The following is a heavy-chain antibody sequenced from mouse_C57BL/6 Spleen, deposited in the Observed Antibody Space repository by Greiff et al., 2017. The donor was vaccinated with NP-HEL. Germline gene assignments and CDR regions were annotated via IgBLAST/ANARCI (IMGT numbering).Heavy chain of an antibody. CDR3: ARCMVTTEAWFAY. Sequence: QVQLQQSGAELAKPGASVKLSCKASGFTFTSYWMHWVNQRPGQGLEWIGYINPSSGYTKYNQKFKDKATLTADKSSSTAYMQLSSLTYEDSAVYYCARCMVTTEAWFAYWGQGTLVTVSA. CDR2: INPSSGYT. D-gene: IGHD2-2*01. CDR1: GFTFTSYW. J-gene: IGHJ3*01. V-gene: IGHV1-7*01.